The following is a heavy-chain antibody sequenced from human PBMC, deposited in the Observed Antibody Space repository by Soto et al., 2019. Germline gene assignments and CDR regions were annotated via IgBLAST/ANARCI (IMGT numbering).Heavy chain of an antibody. J-gene: IGHJ6*02. D-gene: IGHD6-13*01. V-gene: IGHV1-69*06. CDR1: GGTFSSYA. Sequence: VKVSCKASGGTFSSYAISWVRQAPGQGLEWMGGIIPIFGTANYAQKFQGRVTITADKSTSTAYMELSSLRSEDTAVYYCARGAVTAAGPHSDYYYYGMDVWGQGTTVTVSS. CDR2: IIPIFGTA. CDR3: ARGAVTAAGPHSDYYYYGMDV.